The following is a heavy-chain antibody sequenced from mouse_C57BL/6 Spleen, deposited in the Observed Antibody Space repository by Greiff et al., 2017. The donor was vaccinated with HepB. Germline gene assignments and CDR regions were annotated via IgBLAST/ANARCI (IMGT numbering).Heavy chain of an antibody. Sequence: VQLKESGAELVKPGASVKLSCTASGFNIKDYYMHWVKQRTEQGLEWIGRIDPEDGETKYAPKFQGKATITADTSSNQAYLQLSSLTSADTAVYYCAKNYGSSPPGFAYWGQGTLVTVSA. CDR2: IDPEDGET. J-gene: IGHJ3*01. V-gene: IGHV14-2*01. CDR3: AKNYGSSPPGFAY. D-gene: IGHD1-1*01. CDR1: GFNIKDYY.